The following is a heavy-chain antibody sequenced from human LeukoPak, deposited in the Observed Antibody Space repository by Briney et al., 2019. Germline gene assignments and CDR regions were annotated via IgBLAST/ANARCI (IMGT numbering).Heavy chain of an antibody. CDR3: ARESLNWNYNHFDY. V-gene: IGHV3-7*01. CDR1: GFTFSSYW. Sequence: GGSLRLSCAASGFTFSSYWMSWVRQAPGKGLEWVANIKQDGSEKYYVDSVKGRFTISRDNAKNSLYLQMNSLRAEDTAVYYCARESLNWNYNHFDYWGQGTLVTVSS. CDR2: IKQDGSEK. J-gene: IGHJ4*02. D-gene: IGHD1-7*01.